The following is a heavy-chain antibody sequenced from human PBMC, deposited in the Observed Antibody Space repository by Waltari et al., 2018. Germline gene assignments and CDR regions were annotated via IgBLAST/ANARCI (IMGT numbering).Heavy chain of an antibody. V-gene: IGHV4-59*01. J-gene: IGHJ5*02. D-gene: IGHD3-10*01. Sequence: QVQLQEAGPGLVKPSETLSLTSTVSGGSISSYYWRWIRQPPGKGLEWIGYIYYSGSTNYNPSLKSRVTISVDTSKNQFSLKLSSVTAADTAVYYCARGGSGYQGWFDPWGQGTLVTVSS. CDR3: ARGGSGYQGWFDP. CDR1: GGSISSYY. CDR2: IYYSGST.